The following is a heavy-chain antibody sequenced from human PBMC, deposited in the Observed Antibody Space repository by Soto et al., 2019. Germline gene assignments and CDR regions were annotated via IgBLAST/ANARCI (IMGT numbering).Heavy chain of an antibody. J-gene: IGHJ6*02. Sequence: PSETLSLTCTVSGGSVSSSSYYWGWVRQPPGKGLEWIGSVYYSGSTNYNPSLKSRVTISVDKSKNQFSLKLSSVTAADTAVYYCARVWVAPLSSLADYYDSSGYPSYYYGMDVWGQGTTVTVSS. V-gene: IGHV4-39*07. D-gene: IGHD3-22*01. CDR3: ARVWVAPLSSLADYYDSSGYPSYYYGMDV. CDR1: GGSVSSSSYY. CDR2: VYYSGST.